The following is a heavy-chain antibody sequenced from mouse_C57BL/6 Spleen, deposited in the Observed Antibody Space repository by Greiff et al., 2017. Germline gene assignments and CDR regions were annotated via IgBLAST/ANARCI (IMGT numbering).Heavy chain of an antibody. CDR1: GYTFTSYW. J-gene: IGHJ4*01. CDR3: ARSMRLRQEVYAMDY. Sequence: QVQLQQPGTELVKPGASVKLSCKASGYTFTSYWMHWVKQRPGQGLEWIGNINPSNGGTNYNEKFKSKATLTVDKSSSTAYMQLSSLTSEDSAVYYCARSMRLRQEVYAMDYWGQGTSVTVSS. D-gene: IGHD2-4*01. V-gene: IGHV1-53*01. CDR2: INPSNGGT.